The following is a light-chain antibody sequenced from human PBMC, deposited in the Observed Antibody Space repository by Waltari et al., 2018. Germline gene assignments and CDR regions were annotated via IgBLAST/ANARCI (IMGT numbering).Light chain of an antibody. CDR2: EVS. V-gene: IGLV2-23*02. CDR3: CSYAGSSTWV. J-gene: IGLJ3*02. CDR1: RRDFGCFNY. Sequence: LTPPAPVSGSPGQSITISCTWTRRDFGCFNYGSWYQHHPGKAPKPMIYEVSKRPSGVSNRFSGSKSGNTASLTISGLQAEDEADYYCCSYAGSSTWVFGGGTKLTVL.